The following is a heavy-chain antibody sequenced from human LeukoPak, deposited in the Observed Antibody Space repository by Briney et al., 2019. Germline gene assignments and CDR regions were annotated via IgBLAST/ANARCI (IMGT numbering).Heavy chain of an antibody. V-gene: IGHV3-74*01. CDR3: ARGGYDFWSGLRFYGMDV. Sequence: GGSLRLSCAASGFTFSSYWMHWVRQAPGKGLVWVSRINSDGSSTSYADSVKGRFTISRDNAKNTLYLQMNSLRAEDTAVYYCARGGYDFWSGLRFYGMDVWGQGATVTVSS. J-gene: IGHJ6*02. CDR1: GFTFSSYW. CDR2: INSDGSST. D-gene: IGHD3-3*01.